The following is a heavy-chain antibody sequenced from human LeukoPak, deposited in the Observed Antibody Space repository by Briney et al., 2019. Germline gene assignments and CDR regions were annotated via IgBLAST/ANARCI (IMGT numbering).Heavy chain of an antibody. V-gene: IGHV4-38-2*02. CDR1: VYSISCDYY. Sequence: SETLSLTCTLSVYSISCDYYWGSIRQPPGKGLEWIGSVYHNGNPFYNPSHKSRVTISVDTSKNQVSLKLNSVTAADTAVYYCARDPRSGNWGQGTLVTVSS. J-gene: IGHJ4*02. CDR3: ARDPRSGN. D-gene: IGHD1-26*01. CDR2: VYHNGNP.